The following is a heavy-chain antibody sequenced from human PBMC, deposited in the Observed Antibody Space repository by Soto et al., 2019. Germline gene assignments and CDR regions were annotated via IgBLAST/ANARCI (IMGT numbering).Heavy chain of an antibody. CDR3: ARLNADTIFGVVIATQYYYYMDV. CDR1: GYTFTGYY. V-gene: IGHV1-2*04. CDR2: INPNSGGT. D-gene: IGHD3-3*01. Sequence: ASVKVSCKASGYTFTGYYMHWVRQAPGQGLEWMGWINPNSGGTNYAQKFQGWVTMTRDTSISTAYMELSSVTAADTAVYYCARLNADTIFGVVIATQYYYYMDVWGKGTTVTVSS. J-gene: IGHJ6*03.